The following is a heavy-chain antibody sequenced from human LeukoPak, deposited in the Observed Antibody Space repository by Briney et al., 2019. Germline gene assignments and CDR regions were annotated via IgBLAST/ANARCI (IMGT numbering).Heavy chain of an antibody. V-gene: IGHV5-51*01. J-gene: IGHJ3*02. Sequence: GESLKFCSVGSGXLFTTCCIYLVRQVGGEVLEWMGLIQPADSQTRYNPSFQGQVTLSDDKSINTAYLQWSSLRPSDTAIYYCARRLRTGGFDIWGQGTEVTVSS. D-gene: IGHD1-1*01. CDR3: ARRLRTGGFDI. CDR1: GXLFTTCC. CDR2: IQPADSQT.